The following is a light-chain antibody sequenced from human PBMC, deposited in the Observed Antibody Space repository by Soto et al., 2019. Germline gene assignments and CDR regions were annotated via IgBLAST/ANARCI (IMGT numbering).Light chain of an antibody. J-gene: IGLJ1*01. CDR1: RSDIGGYNY. Sequence: QSVLTLPPSASGSPGQSVTISCTGTRSDIGGYNYVSWYQQHPGKAPKLMIYEVSKRPSGVPDRFSGSKSGNTASLTVSGLQAEDEADYYCSLYAGSNNYVFGSGTKSPS. CDR2: EVS. V-gene: IGLV2-8*01. CDR3: SLYAGSNNYV.